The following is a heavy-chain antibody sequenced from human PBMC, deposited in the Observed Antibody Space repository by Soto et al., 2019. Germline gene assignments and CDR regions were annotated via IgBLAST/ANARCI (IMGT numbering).Heavy chain of an antibody. CDR1: GLSFNIYW. Sequence: DVQLVESGGGVVQPGGSLRLSCAASGLSFNIYWMHWVRQVPGKGLVWLARINSDGSHTIYVDSVKGRFTISRDNGKSKVFLQMDSLRDEDTGVYDCAGGMAGLEVWGQGTTVTVSS. V-gene: IGHV3-74*01. CDR2: INSDGSHT. CDR3: AGGMAGLEV. J-gene: IGHJ6*02.